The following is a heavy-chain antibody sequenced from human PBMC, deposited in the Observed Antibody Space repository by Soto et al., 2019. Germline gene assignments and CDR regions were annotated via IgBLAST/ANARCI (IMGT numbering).Heavy chain of an antibody. CDR3: AKEGTHAYYPVMDV. J-gene: IGHJ6*02. V-gene: IGHV3-23*01. Sequence: GGSLRLSCAASGFTFSSYDMHWVRQAPGKGLECVSVISGSGGNTYYADSVKGRCTISRDNSKNTLYLQMNSLRVEDTAVYYCAKEGTHAYYPVMDVWGQGTTVTVSS. D-gene: IGHD3-10*01. CDR2: ISGSGGNT. CDR1: GFTFSSYD.